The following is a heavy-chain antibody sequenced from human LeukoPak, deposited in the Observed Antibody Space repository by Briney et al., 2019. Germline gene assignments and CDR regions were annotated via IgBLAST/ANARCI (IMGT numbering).Heavy chain of an antibody. CDR3: ARHEGGSSIWFEP. CDR2: IYYSGST. J-gene: IGHJ5*02. CDR1: GGSISSSSYY. V-gene: IGHV4-39*01. D-gene: IGHD1-26*01. Sequence: KASETLSLTCTVSGGSISSSSYYWVWLRQPPGKGLVWIGSIYYSGSTYYNPSLKSRVTISVDTSKNQFSLKLSSVTAADTAVYYCARHEGGSSIWFEPWGQGTLVTVSS.